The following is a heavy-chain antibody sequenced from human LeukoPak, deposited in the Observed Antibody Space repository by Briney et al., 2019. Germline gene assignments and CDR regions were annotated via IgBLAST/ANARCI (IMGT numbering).Heavy chain of an antibody. Sequence: PGGSLRLSCAASGFTFSSYAMSWVRQAPGKGLEWVSAISGSGGSTYYAGSVKGRFTISRDNSKNTLYLQMNSLRAEDTAVYYCAKDLIIHPYYYGMDVWGQGTTVTVSS. V-gene: IGHV3-23*01. D-gene: IGHD3-3*01. J-gene: IGHJ6*02. CDR3: AKDLIIHPYYYGMDV. CDR1: GFTFSSYA. CDR2: ISGSGGST.